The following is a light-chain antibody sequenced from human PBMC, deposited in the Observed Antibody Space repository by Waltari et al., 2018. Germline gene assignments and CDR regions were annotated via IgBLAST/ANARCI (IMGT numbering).Light chain of an antibody. CDR2: DAF. CDR1: QSIASS. J-gene: IGKJ4*01. CDR3: QQRSNWPPT. V-gene: IGKV3-11*01. Sequence: EIVSTQSPATLSLSPGERATLSCRASQSIASSLAWYQQRPGQAPRLLIYDAFTRDTGIPARFSGSGSGTDFTLTISSLEPEDFAVYYCQQRSNWPPTFGGGSKVEI.